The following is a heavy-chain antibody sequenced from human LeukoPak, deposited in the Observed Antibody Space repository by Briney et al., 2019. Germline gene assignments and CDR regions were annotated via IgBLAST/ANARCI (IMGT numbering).Heavy chain of an antibody. CDR1: GASISDYY. V-gene: IGHV4-59*01. Sequence: SETLSLTCTVSGASISDYYWSWIRQPPGKGLEWIGYIYYSGSTNYNPSLKSRVTISVDTSKNQFSLKLTSVTAADTAVYYCARGFGDWGLSWFDSWGQGTLVTVSS. CDR3: ARGFGDWGLSWFDS. J-gene: IGHJ5*01. CDR2: IYYSGST. D-gene: IGHD3-10*01.